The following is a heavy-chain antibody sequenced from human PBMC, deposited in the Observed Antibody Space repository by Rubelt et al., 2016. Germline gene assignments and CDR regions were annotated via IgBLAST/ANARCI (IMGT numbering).Heavy chain of an antibody. V-gene: IGHV4-59*01. Sequence: QVQLQESGPGLVKPSETLSLTCTVSGSSISTYYWSWIRQPPGKGPEWIATIYYSGSTYYNPSLKTRVTISVDTSYNQCFLKRRSVTGADTAVYDCARSGSSYGSETFDYWGQGTLVTVSS. CDR3: ARSGSSYGSETFDY. CDR2: IYYSGST. D-gene: IGHD5-18*01. J-gene: IGHJ4*02. CDR1: GSSISTYY.